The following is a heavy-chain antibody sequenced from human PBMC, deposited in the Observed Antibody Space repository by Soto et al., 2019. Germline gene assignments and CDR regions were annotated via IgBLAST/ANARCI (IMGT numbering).Heavy chain of an antibody. V-gene: IGHV4-31*02. CDR3: ARDDSGLCAAFDI. Sequence: TVADGTIVSRGCYWSWISQHPGKGLEWIGYIYYSGSTYYNPSLKSRVTISVDTSKNQFSLKLSSVTAADTAVYYCARDDSGLCAAFDIWGQG. D-gene: IGHD6-25*01. CDR1: DGTIVSRGCY. CDR2: IYYSGST. J-gene: IGHJ3*02.